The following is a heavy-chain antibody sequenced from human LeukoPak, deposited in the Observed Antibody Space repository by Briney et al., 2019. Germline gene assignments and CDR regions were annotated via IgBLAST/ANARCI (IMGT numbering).Heavy chain of an antibody. CDR2: ISWNSGSI. D-gene: IGHD3-22*01. V-gene: IGHV3-9*01. Sequence: PGRSLRLSCAASGFTFDDYAMHWVRQAPGKGLEWVSGISWNSGSIGYADSVKGRFTISRDNAKNSLYLQMNSLRAEDTALYYCAKDGRRCYDSSGYYSYYYYMDVWGKGTTVTVSS. CDR1: GFTFDDYA. J-gene: IGHJ6*03. CDR3: AKDGRRCYDSSGYYSYYYYMDV.